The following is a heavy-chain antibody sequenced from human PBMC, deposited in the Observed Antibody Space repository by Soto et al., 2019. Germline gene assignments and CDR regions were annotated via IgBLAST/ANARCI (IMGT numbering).Heavy chain of an antibody. CDR2: ITATGGST. D-gene: IGHD3-10*01. Sequence: GGSLRLSCAASGFTFSNYAISWVRQAPGKGLEWVSGITATGGSTYHADSVNGRFTISRDNSKNILYLQLSSLRVGDTALYYCAKRWSGNNWTIRGVFDLWGQGTMVTVSS. CDR3: AKRWSGNNWTIRGVFDL. CDR1: GFTFSNYA. V-gene: IGHV3-23*01. J-gene: IGHJ3*01.